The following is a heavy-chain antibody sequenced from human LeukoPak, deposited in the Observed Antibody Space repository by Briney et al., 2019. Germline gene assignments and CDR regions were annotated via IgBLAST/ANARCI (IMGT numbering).Heavy chain of an antibody. CDR1: GGSISIFY. J-gene: IGHJ4*02. V-gene: IGHV4-59*01. CDR3: AKALYGYNYYFDY. D-gene: IGHD5-24*01. Sequence: SETLSLTCTVSGGSISIFYWSWIRQPPGKGLEWIGYIYNSGTTNYNPSLKSRVTISVDTSKNQFSLRLSSVTAADTAVYYCAKALYGYNYYFDYWGQGTLVTVSS. CDR2: IYNSGTT.